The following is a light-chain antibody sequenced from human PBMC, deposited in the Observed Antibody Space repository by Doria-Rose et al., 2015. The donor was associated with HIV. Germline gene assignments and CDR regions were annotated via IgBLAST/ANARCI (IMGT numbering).Light chain of an antibody. CDR1: QSVSANY. CDR2: GAS. V-gene: IGKV3-20*01. Sequence: TQSPGTLSLSPGERATLSCRASQSVSANYLAWYQQRSGQSPRLLIYGASSRSTDVPDRFSGSGSGTDLTLTISRLEPEDFAVYYCHQYASSRTFGQGTKVEIK. J-gene: IGKJ1*01. CDR3: HQYASSRT.